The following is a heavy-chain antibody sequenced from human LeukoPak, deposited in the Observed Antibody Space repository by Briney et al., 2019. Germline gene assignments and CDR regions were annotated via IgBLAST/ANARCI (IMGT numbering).Heavy chain of an antibody. CDR3: AGGVYYYYMDV. V-gene: IGHV4-59*01. Sequence: SETLSLTCTVSGGSISSYYWSWIRQPPGKGLEWIGYIYYSGSTNYNPSLKSRVTISVDTSKNQFSLKLSSVTAADTAVYYCAGGVYYYYMDVWGKGTTVTVSS. CDR2: IYYSGST. D-gene: IGHD1-26*01. J-gene: IGHJ6*03. CDR1: GGSISSYY.